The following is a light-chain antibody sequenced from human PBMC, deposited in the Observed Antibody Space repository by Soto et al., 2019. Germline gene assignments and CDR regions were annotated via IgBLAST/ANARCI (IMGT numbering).Light chain of an antibody. CDR1: SSNIGSNT. CDR3: VAWDDSLNGYV. J-gene: IGLJ1*01. Sequence: VLTQGPPASVTLGQRLTLSRSGSSSNIGSNTVNWYQQLPGTAPKLLIYGNNQRPSGVPDRFSGSKSGTSASLAISGLQSEDEADYYCVAWDDSLNGYVFGTGTKVTVL. CDR2: GNN. V-gene: IGLV1-44*01.